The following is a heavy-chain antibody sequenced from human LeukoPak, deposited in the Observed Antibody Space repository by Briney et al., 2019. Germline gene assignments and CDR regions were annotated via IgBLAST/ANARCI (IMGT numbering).Heavy chain of an antibody. CDR2: IWYDASNR. V-gene: IGHV3-33*01. D-gene: IGHD6-19*01. J-gene: IGHJ6*02. CDR1: GFIFSKYA. Sequence: QPGGSLRLSCAASGFIFSKYAMHWVRQAPGKGLEWVAVIWYDASNRYYAESVKGRFTISRDNSKNMLYMQMNSLRAEDTAVYYCARDQSSYYYYGMDVWGQGTTVAVSS. CDR3: ARDQSSYYYYGMDV.